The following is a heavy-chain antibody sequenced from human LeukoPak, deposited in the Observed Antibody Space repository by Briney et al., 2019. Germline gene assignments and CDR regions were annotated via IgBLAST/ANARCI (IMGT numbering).Heavy chain of an antibody. CDR2: ISPNSGVT. Sequence: ASMTVSFPASGYTFTAYYIHWVRQAPGQGLQWMGYISPNSGVTNYAQNFQDRVTMTSNTSISTAYMDLSRLGSDDTAVYYCARDLGHSSGWHFDYWGQGALVTVSS. J-gene: IGHJ4*02. CDR3: ARDLGHSSGWHFDY. D-gene: IGHD6-19*01. V-gene: IGHV1-2*02. CDR1: GYTFTAYY.